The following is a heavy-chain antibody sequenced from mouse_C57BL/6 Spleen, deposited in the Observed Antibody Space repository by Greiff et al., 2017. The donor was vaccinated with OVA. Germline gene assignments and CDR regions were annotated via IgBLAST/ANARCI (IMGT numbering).Heavy chain of an antibody. D-gene: IGHD2-4*01. J-gene: IGHJ4*01. CDR2: IYLGNGYT. CDR1: GYTFTSYG. Sequence: VQLQQSGAELVRPGSSVKMSCKTSGYTFTSYGINWVKQRPGQGLEWIGYIYLGNGYTEYNEKFKGKATLTADTSSSTAYMQLSSLTSEDSAIYVCARYNYDYEGAMDDWGQGTSVTVSS. CDR3: ARYNYDYEGAMDD. V-gene: IGHV1-58*01.